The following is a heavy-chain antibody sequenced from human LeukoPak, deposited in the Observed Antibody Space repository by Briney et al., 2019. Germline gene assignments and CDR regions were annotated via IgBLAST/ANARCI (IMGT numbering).Heavy chain of an antibody. D-gene: IGHD3-10*01. J-gene: IGHJ5*02. Sequence: PSETLSLTCTVSGGSISSSSYYWGWIRQPPGKGLEWIGSIYYSGSTYYNPSLKSRVTISVDTSKNQFSLKLSSVTAADTAVYYCARDGYYYYGSGSYYKLEGWFDPWGQGTLVTVSS. CDR3: ARDGYYYYGSGSYYKLEGWFDP. CDR1: GGSISSSSYY. V-gene: IGHV4-39*07. CDR2: IYYSGST.